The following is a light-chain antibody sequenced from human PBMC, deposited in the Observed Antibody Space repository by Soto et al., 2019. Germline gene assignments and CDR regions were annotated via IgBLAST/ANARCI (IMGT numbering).Light chain of an antibody. J-gene: IGKJ1*01. CDR3: ALYANLPHS. CDR1: QIFSSY. Sequence: ERGQMLTPPTLSXXPGEXATIXXWSIQIFSSYLAWYQQRPGQAPRLLIYRASTRATGIPARFSRSMSGTEFTLTISILQSEDFIVYWSALYANLPHSFGQVTKVDIK. V-gene: IGKV3-15*01. CDR2: RAS.